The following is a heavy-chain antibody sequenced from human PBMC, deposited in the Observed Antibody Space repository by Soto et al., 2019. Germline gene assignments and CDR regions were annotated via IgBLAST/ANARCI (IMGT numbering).Heavy chain of an antibody. CDR3: ARASRPVGVVAATPVRY. J-gene: IGHJ4*02. D-gene: IGHD2-15*01. V-gene: IGHV1-3*01. CDR2: INAGNGNT. Sequence: ALVKVSCKASGYTFTSYAMHWVRQAPGQRLEWMGWINAGNGNTKYSQKFQGRVTITRDTSASTAYMELSSLRSEDTAVYYCARASRPVGVVAATPVRYWGQGTLVTVSS. CDR1: GYTFTSYA.